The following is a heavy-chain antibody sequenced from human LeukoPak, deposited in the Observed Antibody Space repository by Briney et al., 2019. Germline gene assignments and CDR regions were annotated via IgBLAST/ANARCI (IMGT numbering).Heavy chain of an antibody. J-gene: IGHJ3*02. V-gene: IGHV3-48*04. CDR2: ISSSSSTI. CDR1: GFTFSSYS. CDR3: AKTRGVRGVLIPDAFDI. D-gene: IGHD3-10*01. Sequence: PGGSLRLSCAASGFTFSSYSMNWVRQAPGKGLEWVSYISSSSSTIYYADSVKGRFTISRDNAKNSLYLQMNSLRAEDTAVYYCAKTRGVRGVLIPDAFDIWGQGTMVTVSS.